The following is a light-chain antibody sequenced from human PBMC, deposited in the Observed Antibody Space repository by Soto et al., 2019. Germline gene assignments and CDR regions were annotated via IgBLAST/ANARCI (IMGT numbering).Light chain of an antibody. Sequence: QSVLTQPASVSGSPGQSITISCTGTSSDVGGYNYVSWYQQHPGKAPKLMIYDVSNRPSGVSNRFSGSKSGNTASLTISGLQAEDDADYYCSSYTSSSTVVFGGGTKLTVI. CDR3: SSYTSSSTVV. V-gene: IGLV2-14*01. CDR1: SSDVGGYNY. CDR2: DVS. J-gene: IGLJ2*01.